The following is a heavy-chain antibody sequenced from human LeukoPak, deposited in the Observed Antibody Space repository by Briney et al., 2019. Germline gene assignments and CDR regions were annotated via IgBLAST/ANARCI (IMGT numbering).Heavy chain of an antibody. D-gene: IGHD1-1*01. Sequence: SQTLSLTCAISGGSVSSNSAAWNWIRQSPSRGLEWLGRTYYRSKWYNDYAVSVKSRIVINPDTSKNQFSLQLSSVTPEDTAVYYCTRDGIRVLDYWGQGILVTVSS. V-gene: IGHV6-1*01. J-gene: IGHJ4*02. CDR3: TRDGIRVLDY. CDR1: GGSVSSNSAA. CDR2: TYYRSKWYN.